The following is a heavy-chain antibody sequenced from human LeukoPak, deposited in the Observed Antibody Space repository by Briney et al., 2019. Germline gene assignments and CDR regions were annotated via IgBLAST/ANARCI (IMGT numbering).Heavy chain of an antibody. J-gene: IGHJ4*02. CDR1: GFTFSSYA. CDR3: AKELAYCGGDCYSSFDY. CDR2: ISGSGTVI. D-gene: IGHD2-21*02. V-gene: IGHV3-23*01. Sequence: PGGSLRLSCAASGFTFSSYAMTWVRQAPGKGLEWVSSISGSGTVIYYAESVKGRFTISRDNSKNTLYLQMNSLRAEDTALYYCAKELAYCGGDCYSSFDYWGQGTLVTVSS.